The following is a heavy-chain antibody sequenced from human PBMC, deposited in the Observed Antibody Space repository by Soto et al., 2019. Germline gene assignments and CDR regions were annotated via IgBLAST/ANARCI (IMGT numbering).Heavy chain of an antibody. V-gene: IGHV3-33*08. J-gene: IGHJ6*02. CDR1: GLSFSISN. D-gene: IGHD1-1*01. Sequence: GRSLRLSCTASGLSFSISNLNWFRQSPGKGLEWVAVIWYDGSNKYYADSVKGRFTISRDNSKNTLYLQMNSLRVEDTATYYCAGALENPYFYYGLNVWGQGTTVTVSS. CDR3: AGALENPYFYYGLNV. CDR2: IWYDGSNK.